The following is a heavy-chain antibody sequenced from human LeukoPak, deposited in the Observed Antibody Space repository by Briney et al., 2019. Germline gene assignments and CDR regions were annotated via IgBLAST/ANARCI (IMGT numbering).Heavy chain of an antibody. V-gene: IGHV3-48*01. J-gene: IGHJ4*02. CDR2: ISVSRSTI. CDR3: ARDRWGFFES. D-gene: IGHD3-3*01. CDR1: GFTFSTYS. Sequence: GGSLRLSCVASGFTFSTYSMNWVRQAPGKGLEWISYISVSRSTIYYADSVKGRFTISRDNAKNSLYLQMNSLRAEDTAVYYCARDRWGFFESWGQGTLVTVSS.